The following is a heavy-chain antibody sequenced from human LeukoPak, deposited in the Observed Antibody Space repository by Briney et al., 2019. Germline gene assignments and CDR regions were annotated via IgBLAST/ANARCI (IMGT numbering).Heavy chain of an antibody. Sequence: GGSLRLSCAASGFTFDDYAMHWVRQAPGKGLEWVSGISWNSGSIGYADSVRGRFTISRDNAKNSLYLQMNSLRAEDTALYYCAKDAVGAPDYWGQGTLVTVSS. D-gene: IGHD1-26*01. CDR2: ISWNSGSI. V-gene: IGHV3-9*01. CDR3: AKDAVGAPDY. CDR1: GFTFDDYA. J-gene: IGHJ4*02.